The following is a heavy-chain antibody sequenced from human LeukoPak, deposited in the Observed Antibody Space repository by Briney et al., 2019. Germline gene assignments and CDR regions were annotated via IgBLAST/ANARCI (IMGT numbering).Heavy chain of an antibody. CDR2: IYHSGST. V-gene: IGHV4-30-2*01. J-gene: IGHJ3*02. CDR3: ARSLWSGEFTDAFDI. Sequence: SETLSLTCAVSGGSISSGGYSWSWIRQPPGEGLEWIGYIYHSGSTYYNPSLKSRVTISVDRSKNQFSLKLSSVTAADTAVYYCARSLWSGEFTDAFDIWGQGTMVTVSS. D-gene: IGHD3-10*01. CDR1: GGSISSGGYS.